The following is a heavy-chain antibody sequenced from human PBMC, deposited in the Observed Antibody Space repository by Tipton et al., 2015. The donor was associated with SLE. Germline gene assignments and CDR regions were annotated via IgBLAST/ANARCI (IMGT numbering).Heavy chain of an antibody. D-gene: IGHD3-10*01. CDR3: ARVGRIPSVRGSDYYYYYMDV. Sequence: TLSLTCTVSNGSISSYFWTWIRQPPGKGLEWIGYITYSESTNYNPPLQSRVTISVDKSKNHFSLKLNSVTAADTALYYCARVGRIPSVRGSDYYYYYMDVWGKGTTVTVSS. J-gene: IGHJ6*03. CDR1: NGSISSYF. V-gene: IGHV4-59*01. CDR2: ITYSEST.